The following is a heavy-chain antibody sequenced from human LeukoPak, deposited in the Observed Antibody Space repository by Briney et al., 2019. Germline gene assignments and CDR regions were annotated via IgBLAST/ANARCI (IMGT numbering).Heavy chain of an antibody. Sequence: GGSLRLSCAASGFTFSNYWISWVRQAPGKWLEWVANIKEDGSEKYYVDSVKGRFTLSRDNAKNSLYLQMNSLRAEDTAVYYCARGHYGLDCWGQGTLVIVSS. CDR3: ARGHYGLDC. CDR1: GFTFSNYW. D-gene: IGHD4-17*01. CDR2: IKEDGSEK. J-gene: IGHJ4*02. V-gene: IGHV3-7*01.